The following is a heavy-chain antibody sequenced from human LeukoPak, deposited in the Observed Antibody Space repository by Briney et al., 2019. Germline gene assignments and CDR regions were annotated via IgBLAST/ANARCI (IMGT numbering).Heavy chain of an antibody. V-gene: IGHV1-8*01. CDR2: MNPNSGDT. J-gene: IGHJ3*02. Sequence: ASVRVSCKASRYTFTSYVINWVRQASGQGLEWMGWMNPNSGDTVYAQKFQGRVTMTRDTSISTAYMELHSLTSGDTAVYFCARESSPDPFDIWGQGTLVTVSS. D-gene: IGHD6-19*01. CDR3: ARESSPDPFDI. CDR1: RYTFTSYV.